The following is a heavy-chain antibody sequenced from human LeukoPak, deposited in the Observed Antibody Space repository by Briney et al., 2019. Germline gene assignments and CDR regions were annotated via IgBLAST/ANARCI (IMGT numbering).Heavy chain of an antibody. CDR2: IYYSGST. J-gene: IGHJ6*02. V-gene: IGHV4-61*01. CDR1: GGSVSSGSYY. Sequence: SETLSLTCTVSGGSVSSGSYYWSWIRQPPGKGLEWIGYIYYSGSTNYNPSLKSRVTISVDTSKNQFSLKLSSVTAADTAVYYCARDRAEYCSGGSCYSDHYYYGMDVWGQGTTVTVSS. D-gene: IGHD2-15*01. CDR3: ARDRAEYCSGGSCYSDHYYYGMDV.